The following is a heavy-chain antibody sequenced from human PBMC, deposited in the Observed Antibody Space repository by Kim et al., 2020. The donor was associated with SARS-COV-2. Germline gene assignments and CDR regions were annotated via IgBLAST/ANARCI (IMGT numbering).Heavy chain of an antibody. V-gene: IGHV1-69*13. Sequence: SVKVSCKASGGTFSSYAISWVRQAPGQGLEWMGGIIHIFGTANYAQKFQGRVTITADESTSTTYMELSSLRYDDTAVYYCARTWSHISLYYYYGMDVWGQGTTVTVSS. CDR3: ARTWSHISLYYYYGMDV. J-gene: IGHJ6*02. CDR1: GGTFSSYA. CDR2: IIHIFGTA. D-gene: IGHD2-15*01.